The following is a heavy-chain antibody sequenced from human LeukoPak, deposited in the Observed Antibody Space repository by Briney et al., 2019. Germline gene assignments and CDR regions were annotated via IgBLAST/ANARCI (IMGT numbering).Heavy chain of an antibody. Sequence: SETLSLTCTVSGGSISSYYWSWIRQPPGKGLEWIGYIYYSGSTNYNPSLKSRVTISVDTSKNQFSLKLSSVTAADTAVYYCARGAHYGDYALYFGYWGQGTLVTVSS. CDR1: GGSISSYY. V-gene: IGHV4-59*01. CDR3: ARGAHYGDYALYFGY. J-gene: IGHJ4*02. CDR2: IYYSGST. D-gene: IGHD4-17*01.